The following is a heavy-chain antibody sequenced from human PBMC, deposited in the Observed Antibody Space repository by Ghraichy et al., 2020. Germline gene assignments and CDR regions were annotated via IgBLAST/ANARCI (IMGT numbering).Heavy chain of an antibody. D-gene: IGHD3-16*02. V-gene: IGHV4-34*01. CDR1: GGSFSGYY. Sequence: SETLSLTCAVYGGSFSGYYWSWIRQPPGKGLEWIGEINHSGSTNYNPSLKSRVTISVDTSKNQFSLKLSSVTAADTAVYYCARGPRIMITFGGVIVGFDYWGQGTLVTVSS. J-gene: IGHJ4*02. CDR3: ARGPRIMITFGGVIVGFDY. CDR2: INHSGST.